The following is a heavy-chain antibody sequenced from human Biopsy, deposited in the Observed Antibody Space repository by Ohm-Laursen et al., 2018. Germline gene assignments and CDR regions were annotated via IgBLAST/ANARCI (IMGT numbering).Heavy chain of an antibody. Sequence: SSVKVSCKASGGTFTNYAISWVRQAPGQGLGWMGGIIPIFGTANYAQKFQDRVTVAADTSTSTATMELRSLRSDDTAVYYCATKLTGYFHHWGQGTLVIVSS. CDR1: GGTFTNYA. CDR3: ATKLTGYFHH. CDR2: IIPIFGTA. D-gene: IGHD3-9*01. V-gene: IGHV1-69*06. J-gene: IGHJ1*01.